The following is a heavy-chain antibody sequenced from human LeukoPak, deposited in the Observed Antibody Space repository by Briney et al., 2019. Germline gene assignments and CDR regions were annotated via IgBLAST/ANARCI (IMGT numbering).Heavy chain of an antibody. D-gene: IGHD2-15*01. CDR2: NYHGGST. CDR3: ASLCSGGSCYLESGWFDP. Sequence: PSETLSLTCAVSGYSLSNGYYWSWIRQPPGKGLEWIGRNYHGGSTYYNPSLKSRVTISVDTCKNQFSLKLNSVTAADTAVYYCASLCSGGSCYLESGWFDPWGQGTLVTVSS. CDR1: GYSLSNGYY. V-gene: IGHV4-38-2*01. J-gene: IGHJ5*02.